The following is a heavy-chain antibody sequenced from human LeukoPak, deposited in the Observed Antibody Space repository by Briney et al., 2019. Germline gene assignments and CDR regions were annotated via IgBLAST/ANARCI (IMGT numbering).Heavy chain of an antibody. CDR3: ARDLGLGYCSGGSCYYGLNY. J-gene: IGHJ4*02. Sequence: GASVKVSCKASGGTFSSYAICWVRQAPGQGLEWMGWISAYNGNTNYAQKLQGRVTMTTDTSTSTAYMELRSLRSDDTAVYYCARDLGLGYCSGGSCYYGLNYWGQGTLVTVSS. CDR2: ISAYNGNT. D-gene: IGHD2-15*01. V-gene: IGHV1-18*01. CDR1: GGTFSSYA.